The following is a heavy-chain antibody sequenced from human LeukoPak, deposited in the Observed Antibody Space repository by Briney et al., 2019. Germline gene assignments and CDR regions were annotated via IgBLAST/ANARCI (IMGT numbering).Heavy chain of an antibody. CDR2: ISGSGTIT. D-gene: IGHD3-9*01. J-gene: IGHJ4*02. V-gene: IGHV3-23*01. CDR1: GFTFSSNG. CDR3: VKGQILMDC. Sequence: GGSLRLSCAASGFTFSSNGMSWVRQAPGKGLEWVSSISGSGTITYADSVKGRFTISRDNSKNMLYLQMSGLRAEDTAVYSCVKGQILMDCWGQGALVTVSS.